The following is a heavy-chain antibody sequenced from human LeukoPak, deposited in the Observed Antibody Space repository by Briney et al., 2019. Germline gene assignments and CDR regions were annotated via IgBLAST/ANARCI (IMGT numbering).Heavy chain of an antibody. D-gene: IGHD2-2*01. CDR1: GGSISSGDYH. CDR2: IYYSGST. J-gene: IGHJ4*02. Sequence: SETLSLTCTVSGGSISSGDYHWSWIRQPPGKGLGWIGYIYYSGSTYYNPSLKSRVTISVDTSKNQFSLKLSSVTAADTAVYYCAREAVVVPAAMYWGQGTLVTVSS. CDR3: AREAVVVPAAMY. V-gene: IGHV4-30-4*01.